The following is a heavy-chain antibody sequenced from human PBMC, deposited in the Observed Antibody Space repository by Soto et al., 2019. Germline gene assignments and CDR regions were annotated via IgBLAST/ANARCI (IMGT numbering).Heavy chain of an antibody. D-gene: IGHD3-16*01. CDR3: ARERWGFDS. CDR2: IYYTGNS. V-gene: IGHV4-31*03. Sequence: QVQLQESGPELVKPSQTLSLTCSVSGGSITTNGHYWTWIRQHPGQGLEWIAYIYYTGNSYLNPSLKSRLSISVDTSKNQFSLELRSVTAADTAVYYCARERWGFDSWGQGTLVTVSS. CDR1: GGSITTNGHY. J-gene: IGHJ4*02.